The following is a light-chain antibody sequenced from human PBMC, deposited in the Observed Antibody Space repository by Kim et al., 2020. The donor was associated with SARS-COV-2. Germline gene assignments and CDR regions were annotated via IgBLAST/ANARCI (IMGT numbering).Light chain of an antibody. CDR1: SLRKYY. V-gene: IGLV3-19*01. J-gene: IGLJ3*02. Sequence: ALGQTFRLTCQGDSLRKYYATWYQQRPGQAPTLVLYGKYDRPSGIPDRFSGSASGNTASLTITGAQAEDEGDYYCSSRDSTGDHVVFGGGTQLTVL. CDR2: GKY. CDR3: SSRDSTGDHVV.